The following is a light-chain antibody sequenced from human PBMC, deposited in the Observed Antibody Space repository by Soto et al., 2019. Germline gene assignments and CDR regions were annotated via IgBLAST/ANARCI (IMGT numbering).Light chain of an antibody. V-gene: IGLV1-51*01. CDR1: SSNIGNNY. CDR3: GTWDSSLSAGQ. J-gene: IGLJ2*01. Sequence: QSVLTQPPSVSAAPGQTVTISCSGSSSNIGNNYVSWYQQLPGAAPRLLIYDDDERPSGIPDRFSGSKSGTSATLAITGLQTGDEADYYCGTWDSSLSAGQIGVGTKLTVL. CDR2: DDD.